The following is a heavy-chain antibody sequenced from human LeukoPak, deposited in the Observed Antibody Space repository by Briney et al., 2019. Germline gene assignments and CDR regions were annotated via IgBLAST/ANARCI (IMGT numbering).Heavy chain of an antibody. Sequence: ASVKVSCKASGYTSTSYYMHWVRQAPGQGLEWMGIINPSAGNTNYAQKFQGRVTMTRDTSTSTVYMDLSSLRSEDTAVYYCAREQSGGTFDYWGQGTLVTVSS. CDR1: GYTSTSYY. CDR3: AREQSGGTFDY. CDR2: INPSAGNT. D-gene: IGHD2-15*01. V-gene: IGHV1-46*01. J-gene: IGHJ4*02.